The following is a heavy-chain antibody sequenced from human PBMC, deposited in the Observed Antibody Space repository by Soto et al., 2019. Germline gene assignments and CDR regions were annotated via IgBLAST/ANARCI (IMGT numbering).Heavy chain of an antibody. Sequence: SETLSLTCAVYGGSFSGYYWSWIHQPPGKGLEWIGEINHSGSTNYNPSLKSRVTISVDTSKNQFSLKLSSVTAADTAVYYCARGMYSGSYRITYYFDYWGQGTLVTVSS. V-gene: IGHV4-34*01. J-gene: IGHJ4*02. CDR2: INHSGST. CDR3: ARGMYSGSYRITYYFDY. D-gene: IGHD1-26*01. CDR1: GGSFSGYY.